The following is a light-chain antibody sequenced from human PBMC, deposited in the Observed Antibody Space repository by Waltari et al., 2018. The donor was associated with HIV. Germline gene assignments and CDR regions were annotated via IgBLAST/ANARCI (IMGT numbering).Light chain of an antibody. Sequence: DIQMTQSPSSLSASVGDRVTITCQASQDISSYLHWYQQKPGKAPKHLIYDASNLETGVPSRFSGRGSGTDFTFTISSLQPEDIATYYCQQYDNLLTFGGGTKVEIK. CDR1: QDISSY. V-gene: IGKV1-33*01. CDR2: DAS. CDR3: QQYDNLLT. J-gene: IGKJ4*01.